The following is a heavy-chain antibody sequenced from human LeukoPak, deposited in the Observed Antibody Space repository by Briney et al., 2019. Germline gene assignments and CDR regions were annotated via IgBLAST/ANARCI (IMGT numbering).Heavy chain of an antibody. CDR1: GGSITSFY. J-gene: IGHJ6*03. CDR2: IDTSGST. CDR3: ARGQWELLRYNYIDV. V-gene: IGHV4-4*07. Sequence: PSETLSLTCTVSGGSITSFYWNWIRQPAGKGLGWIGRIDTSGSTNYNPSLKGRVTMSVDTSKNQFSLRLSSVTAADTAVYYCARGQWELLRYNYIDVWGKGTTVTVSS. D-gene: IGHD1-26*01.